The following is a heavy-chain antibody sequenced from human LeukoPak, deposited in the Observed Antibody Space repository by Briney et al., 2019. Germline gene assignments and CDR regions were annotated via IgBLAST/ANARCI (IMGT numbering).Heavy chain of an antibody. CDR2: IYYSGST. CDR3: ARRSLQQLTLQLDY. Sequence: SETLSLTCTVPGGSISSSSYYWGWIRQPPGKGLEWIGSIYYSGSTCYNPSLKSRVTISVDTSKNQFSLKLSSVTAADTAVYYCARRSLQQLTLQLDYWGQGTLVTVSS. CDR1: GGSISSSSYY. D-gene: IGHD6-13*01. V-gene: IGHV4-39*01. J-gene: IGHJ4*02.